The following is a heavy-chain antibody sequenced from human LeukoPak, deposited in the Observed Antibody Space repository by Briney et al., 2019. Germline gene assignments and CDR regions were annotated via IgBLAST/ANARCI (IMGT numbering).Heavy chain of an antibody. CDR2: INPSGGST. Sequence: ASVKVSCKASGYTFTSYYMHWVRQATGQGLEWMGIINPSGGSTSYAQKFQGRVTMTRDTSTSTVYMELSSLRSEDTAVYYCARDRFLVNYGDYSDAFDIWGQGTMVTVSS. CDR1: GYTFTSYY. D-gene: IGHD4-17*01. V-gene: IGHV1-46*01. J-gene: IGHJ3*02. CDR3: ARDRFLVNYGDYSDAFDI.